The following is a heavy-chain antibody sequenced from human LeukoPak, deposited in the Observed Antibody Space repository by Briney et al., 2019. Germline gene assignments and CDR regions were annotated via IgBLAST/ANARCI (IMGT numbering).Heavy chain of an antibody. CDR3: ARGRVVVTAIPEDPRTDDY. V-gene: IGHV4-34*01. D-gene: IGHD2-21*02. Sequence: SETLSLTCAVYGGSFSGYYWNWIRQPPGKGLEWIGEINHSGSTNYNPSLKSRVTISVDTSKNQFSLKLSSVTAADTVVYYCARGRVVVTAIPEDPRTDDYWGQGTLVTVSS. J-gene: IGHJ4*02. CDR1: GGSFSGYY. CDR2: INHSGST.